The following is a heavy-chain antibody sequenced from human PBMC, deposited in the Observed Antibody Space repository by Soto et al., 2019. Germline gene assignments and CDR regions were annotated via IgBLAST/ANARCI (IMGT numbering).Heavy chain of an antibody. Sequence: EVQLVESGGGLAQPGRSLRLSCAASGFIFDDYAMHWVRQAPGKGLEWVSGISWQSGSIRYADSVKGQFTISRDNAKNSLYLQMNSLRVEDTALYYCAKDMFSSSSAATFDYWGQGILVTVSS. V-gene: IGHV3-9*01. CDR1: GFIFDDYA. D-gene: IGHD6-6*01. CDR3: AKDMFSSSSAATFDY. J-gene: IGHJ4*02. CDR2: ISWQSGSI.